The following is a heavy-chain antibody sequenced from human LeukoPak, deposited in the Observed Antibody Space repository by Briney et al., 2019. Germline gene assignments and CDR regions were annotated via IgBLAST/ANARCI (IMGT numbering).Heavy chain of an antibody. J-gene: IGHJ4*02. CDR3: ARGWGPGSSSDFGY. D-gene: IGHD6-6*01. V-gene: IGHV1-2*02. Sequence: ASVKVSCKASGYTFTGYYMHRVRQAPGQGLEWMGWINPNSGGTNYAQKFQGRVTMTRDTSISTAYMELSRLRSDDTAVYYCARGWGPGSSSDFGYWGQGTLVTVSS. CDR1: GYTFTGYY. CDR2: INPNSGGT.